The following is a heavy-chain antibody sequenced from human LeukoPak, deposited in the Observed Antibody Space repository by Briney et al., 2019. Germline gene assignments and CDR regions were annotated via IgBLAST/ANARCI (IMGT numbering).Heavy chain of an antibody. CDR2: ISSSSSYI. Sequence: PGGSLRLSRAASGFTFSSYGMHWVRQAPGKGLEWVSSISSSSSYIYYADSVKGRFTISRDNAKNSLYLQMNSLRAEDTAVYYCASSAGGWYRPDDYWGQGTLVTASS. CDR1: GFTFSSYG. CDR3: ASSAGGWYRPDDY. J-gene: IGHJ4*02. D-gene: IGHD6-19*01. V-gene: IGHV3-21*01.